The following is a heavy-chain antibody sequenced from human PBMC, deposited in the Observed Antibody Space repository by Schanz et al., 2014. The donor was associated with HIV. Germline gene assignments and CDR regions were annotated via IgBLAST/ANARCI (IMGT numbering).Heavy chain of an antibody. CDR3: ARSSDYYYGMDV. J-gene: IGHJ6*02. CDR2: ISWNSGSK. V-gene: IGHV3-NL1*01. CDR1: GFTFSSYG. Sequence: QVQLVESGGGVVQPGRSLRLSCAASGFTFSSYGMPWVRQAPGKGLGWVSGISWNSGSKGYAESVKGRFTISRDNAKNSLYLQMNSLRAEDTAVYYCARSSDYYYGMDVWGQGTTVTVSS.